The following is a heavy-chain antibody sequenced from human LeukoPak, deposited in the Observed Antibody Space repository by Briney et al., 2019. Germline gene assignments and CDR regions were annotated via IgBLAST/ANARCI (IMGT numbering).Heavy chain of an antibody. Sequence: SETLSLTCTVSGGSISSYYWSWLRQPPGKGLEWIGYIYYSGSTNYNPSLKSRVTISVDTSKNQFSLKLSSVTAADTAVYYCARVDDSSGYYYDYWGQGTLVTVSS. CDR2: IYYSGST. J-gene: IGHJ4*02. CDR1: GGSISSYY. V-gene: IGHV4-59*01. D-gene: IGHD3-22*01. CDR3: ARVDDSSGYYYDY.